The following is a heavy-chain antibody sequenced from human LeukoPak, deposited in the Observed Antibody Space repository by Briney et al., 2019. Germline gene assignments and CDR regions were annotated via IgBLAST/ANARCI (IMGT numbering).Heavy chain of an antibody. D-gene: IGHD3-16*01. Sequence: PGGSLRLSCAASGFTFSNYAMHWVRQAPGKGLEWVAFIRYDGSNKYYADSVKGRFTIYRDNSKNTLYLHMNSLRAEDPVVNSFAKDETAWGYMDVWGKGTTVTISS. CDR1: GFTFSNYA. V-gene: IGHV3-30*02. CDR2: IRYDGSNK. CDR3: AKDETAWGYMDV. J-gene: IGHJ6*03.